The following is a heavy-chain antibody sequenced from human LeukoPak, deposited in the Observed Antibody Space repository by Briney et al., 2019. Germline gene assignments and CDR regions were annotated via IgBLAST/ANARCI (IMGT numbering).Heavy chain of an antibody. Sequence: GGSLRLSCAASGFTFSSYAMSWVRQAPGKGLEWVSAISGSGGNTYYADSVKGRFTISRDNSKNTLYLQMDSLRAEDTAVYYCAAQEGYDSGWYYFDYWGQGTLVTVSS. CDR2: ISGSGGNT. V-gene: IGHV3-23*01. D-gene: IGHD6-19*01. CDR3: AAQEGYDSGWYYFDY. CDR1: GFTFSSYA. J-gene: IGHJ4*02.